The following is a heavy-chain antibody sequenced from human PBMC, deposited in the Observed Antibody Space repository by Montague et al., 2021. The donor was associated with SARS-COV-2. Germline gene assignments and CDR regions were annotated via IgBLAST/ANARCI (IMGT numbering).Heavy chain of an antibody. D-gene: IGHD1-7*01. CDR1: GDSVSSRSVA. V-gene: IGHV6-1*01. Sequence: CAISGDSVSSRSVAWNWIRQSLSRGLEWLGRTYYRSRWYDDYAASVKGRITMNPDTAKNHFSLQLNSVTPEDTAVYYCARGNWEKVTGTTSDYLYYFDRWGQGTLVTVSS. CDR3: ARGNWEKVTGTTSDYLYYFDR. CDR2: TYYRSRWYD. J-gene: IGHJ4*02.